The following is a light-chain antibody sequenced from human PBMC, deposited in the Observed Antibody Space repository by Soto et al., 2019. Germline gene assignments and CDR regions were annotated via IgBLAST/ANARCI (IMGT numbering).Light chain of an antibody. J-gene: IGKJ1*01. Sequence: DIQMTQAPSTLSASVEDRVTITCRASQSISYWLAWYQQKPGKAPKLLIYDASTLESGVPSRFSGSGSGTEFTLTISSLQPDDFATYYCQQYSSYSWTFGQGTKVDIK. V-gene: IGKV1-5*01. CDR3: QQYSSYSWT. CDR2: DAS. CDR1: QSISYW.